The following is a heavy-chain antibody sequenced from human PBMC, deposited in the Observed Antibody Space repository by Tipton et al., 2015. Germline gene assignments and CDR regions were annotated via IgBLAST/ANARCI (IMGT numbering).Heavy chain of an antibody. V-gene: IGHV4-59*01. J-gene: IGHJ4*02. CDR1: SDSINKYY. CDR3: ARARGRHGGLFAS. D-gene: IGHD4-23*01. Sequence: TLSLTCTVSSDSINKYYWSWIRQHPGKELQWIGYIQYSGGTNFNQSIDSRVSMSVDTSKTQFSLEMRSVTATDTAVYYCARARGRHGGLFASWGQGILVTVSS. CDR2: IQYSGGT.